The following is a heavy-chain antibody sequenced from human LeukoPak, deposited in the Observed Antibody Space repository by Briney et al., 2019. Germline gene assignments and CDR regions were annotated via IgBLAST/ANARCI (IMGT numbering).Heavy chain of an antibody. J-gene: IGHJ5*02. Sequence: SETLSLTCTVSGGSISSSSYYWGWIRQPPGKGLEWIGYIYYSGSTNYNPSLKSRVTISVDTSKNQFSLKLSSVTAADTAVYYCARGVYSGSFGAGDWFDPWRQGTLVTVSS. CDR2: IYYSGST. CDR1: GGSISSSSYY. CDR3: ARGVYSGSFGAGDWFDP. V-gene: IGHV4-61*05. D-gene: IGHD1-26*01.